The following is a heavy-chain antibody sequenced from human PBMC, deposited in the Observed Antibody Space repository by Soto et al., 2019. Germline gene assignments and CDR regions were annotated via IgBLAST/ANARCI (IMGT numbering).Heavy chain of an antibody. J-gene: IGHJ4*02. Sequence: SETLSLTCAVYGGSFSGYYWTWIRQPPGTGLEWIGEINHSGSTNYNPSLKSRVTISVDTSKNQFSLKLTSVTAADTAVYYCARRISTGWQVDYWGQGTLVTVSS. D-gene: IGHD6-19*01. V-gene: IGHV4-34*01. CDR1: GGSFSGYY. CDR3: ARRISTGWQVDY. CDR2: INHSGST.